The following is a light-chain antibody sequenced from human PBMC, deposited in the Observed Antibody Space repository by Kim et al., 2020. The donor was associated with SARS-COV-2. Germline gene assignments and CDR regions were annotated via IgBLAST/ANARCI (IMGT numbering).Light chain of an antibody. V-gene: IGLV1-44*01. CDR1: DSNIGRNS. CDR2: GID. Sequence: SELTQPPTASGTPGQRVTISCSGSDSNIGRNSVNWYQHLPGTAPKLLIYGIDRRPSGVPARFSASKSATSASLAISGLQSEDEADYYCAAWDDSLHGVVFGGGTQLTVL. J-gene: IGLJ3*02. CDR3: AAWDDSLHGVV.